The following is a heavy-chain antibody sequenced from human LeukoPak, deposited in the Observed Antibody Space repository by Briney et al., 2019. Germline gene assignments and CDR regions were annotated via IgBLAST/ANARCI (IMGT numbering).Heavy chain of an antibody. CDR3: ARDPYSGGYGDYYYYYMDL. Sequence: GGSLRLSCAASGFSFSDYDMHWVRQAPGKGLEWVTFIRYDGTNTYADSVKGRFTISRDNSKNTVYLQMNSLRAEDTAVYYCARDPYSGGYGDYYYYYMDLWGQGTTVTISS. D-gene: IGHD1-26*01. CDR2: IRYDGTNT. CDR1: GFSFSDYD. V-gene: IGHV3-30*02. J-gene: IGHJ6*03.